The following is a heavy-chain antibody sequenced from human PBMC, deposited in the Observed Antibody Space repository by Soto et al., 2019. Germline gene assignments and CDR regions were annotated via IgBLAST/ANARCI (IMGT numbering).Heavy chain of an antibody. V-gene: IGHV3-30-3*01. J-gene: IGHJ5*02. Sequence: QVQLVESGGGVVQPGRSLRLSCAASGFTFSSYAMHWVRQAPGKGLEWVAVISYDGSNKYYADSVKGRFTISRDNSKNPLYLQMNSLRAEDTAVYYCAREYLVVPAAIRFDPWGQGTLVTVSS. D-gene: IGHD2-2*01. CDR2: ISYDGSNK. CDR1: GFTFSSYA. CDR3: AREYLVVPAAIRFDP.